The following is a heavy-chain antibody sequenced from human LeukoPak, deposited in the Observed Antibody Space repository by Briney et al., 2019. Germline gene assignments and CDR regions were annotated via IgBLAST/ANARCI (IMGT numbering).Heavy chain of an antibody. D-gene: IGHD3-10*01. V-gene: IGHV3-7*01. CDR2: IKQDGSDK. CDR1: GFTFSSYF. J-gene: IGHJ6*03. Sequence: GGSLRLSCAASGFTFSSYFMSWVRQAPGKGLEWVANIKQDGSDKYYMDSVKGRFTIPRDNAKISLYLQMNSLRAEDTTVYYCARYVRGSYFYMDVWGKGTTVTVSS. CDR3: ARYVRGSYFYMDV.